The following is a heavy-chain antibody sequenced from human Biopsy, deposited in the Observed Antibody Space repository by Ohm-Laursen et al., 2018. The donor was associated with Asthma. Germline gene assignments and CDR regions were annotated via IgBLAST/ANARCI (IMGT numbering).Heavy chain of an antibody. J-gene: IGHJ4*02. CDR3: VHTLVGLKAFDF. CDR1: GFSLSTSGGG. D-gene: IGHD1-26*01. Sequence: STQTLTLTCTFSGFSLSTSGGGVGWIRQPPGKALEWLGNIYWDDDKRYSPSLQSRLTITRDTPKDQVVLTMTNMGPVDTGTYYCVHTLVGLKAFDFWGQGTPVTVSP. CDR2: IYWDDDK. V-gene: IGHV2-5*02.